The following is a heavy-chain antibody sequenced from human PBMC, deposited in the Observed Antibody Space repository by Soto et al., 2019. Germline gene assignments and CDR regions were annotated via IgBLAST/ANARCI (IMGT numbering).Heavy chain of an antibody. D-gene: IGHD3-10*01. CDR1: GYTFTSYG. J-gene: IGHJ4*02. CDR2: ISAYNGNT. CDR3: ARDPRVWFGEFDGYYFDY. Sequence: ASVKVSCKASGYTFTSYGISWVRQAPGQGLEWMGWISAYNGNTNYAQKLQGRVTMTTDTSTSTAYMELRSLRSDDTAVYYCARDPRVWFGEFDGYYFDYWGQGTRVTVS. V-gene: IGHV1-18*04.